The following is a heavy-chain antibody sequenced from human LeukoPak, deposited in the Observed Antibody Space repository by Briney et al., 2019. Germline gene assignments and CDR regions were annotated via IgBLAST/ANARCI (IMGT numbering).Heavy chain of an antibody. CDR3: ARESGIAAALDL. Sequence: PGGSLRLSCAASGFTFSSYWMHWVRQAPGKGLVWVSRINTDGSSTSYADSVKGRFTISRDNAKSTLYLQMNSLRAEDTAVYYCARESGIAAALDLWGQGTLVTVS. CDR2: INTDGSST. CDR1: GFTFSSYW. J-gene: IGHJ5*02. D-gene: IGHD6-13*01. V-gene: IGHV3-74*01.